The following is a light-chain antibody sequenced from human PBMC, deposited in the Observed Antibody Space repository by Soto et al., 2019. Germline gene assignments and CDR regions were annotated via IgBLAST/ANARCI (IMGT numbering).Light chain of an antibody. Sequence: EILLTQSPSTLSLSAGERATLSCRASQSVSSYLAWYQQKPGQAPRLLIYDASNRATGIPDTLSGSGSGTDFTLTISRLEPEDFAVYYCQQYGSSGTFGQGTRLEIK. CDR3: QQYGSSGT. CDR2: DAS. J-gene: IGKJ5*01. CDR1: QSVSSY. V-gene: IGKV3-20*01.